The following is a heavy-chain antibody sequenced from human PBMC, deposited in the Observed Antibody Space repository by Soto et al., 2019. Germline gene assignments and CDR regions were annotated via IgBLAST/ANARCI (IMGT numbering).Heavy chain of an antibody. CDR2: INHSGST. CDR3: ARSVSARTPIHFDY. CDR1: GGSFSGYY. J-gene: IGHJ4*02. V-gene: IGHV4-34*01. D-gene: IGHD6-6*01. Sequence: QVQLQQRGAGLLKPSETLSLTCAVYGGSFSGYYWSWIRQPPGKGLEWIGEINHSGSTNYNPSLKSRVTISVDTSKNRFSLKLSSVTAADTAVYYCARSVSARTPIHFDYWGQGTLVTVFS.